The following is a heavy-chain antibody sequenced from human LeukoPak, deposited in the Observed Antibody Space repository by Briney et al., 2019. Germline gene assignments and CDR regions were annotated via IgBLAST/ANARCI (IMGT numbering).Heavy chain of an antibody. CDR2: IGAGGDP. D-gene: IGHD5-12*01. CDR1: GFTFSSYD. CDR3: ARGTVATIGWYFDL. J-gene: IGHJ2*01. Sequence: GGSLRLSCAASGFTFSSYDMHWVRQATGKGLEWVSTIGAGGDPYYPGSVKGRFTISRENAKNSLYLQMNSLRAGDTAMYYCARGTVATIGWYFDLWGRGILVTVSS. V-gene: IGHV3-13*05.